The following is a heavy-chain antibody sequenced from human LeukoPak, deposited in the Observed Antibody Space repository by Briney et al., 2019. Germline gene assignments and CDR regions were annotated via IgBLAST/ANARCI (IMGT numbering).Heavy chain of an antibody. D-gene: IGHD6-19*01. CDR1: GFTFDDYA. V-gene: IGHV3-9*01. Sequence: GRSLRLSCAASGFTFDDYAMHWVRQVPGKGLEWVSGISWNSGGIGYADSVKGRFTISRDNAKNSLYLHMNSLSAEDTALYYCAKGKKITVAGLFDCWGQGTLVTVSS. J-gene: IGHJ4*02. CDR2: ISWNSGGI. CDR3: AKGKKITVAGLFDC.